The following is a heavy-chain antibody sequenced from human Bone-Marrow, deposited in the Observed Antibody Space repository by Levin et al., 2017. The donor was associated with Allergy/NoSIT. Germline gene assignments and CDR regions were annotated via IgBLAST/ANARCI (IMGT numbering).Heavy chain of an antibody. CDR3: ARAGGSGSNGHYYGLDV. V-gene: IGHV1-8*01. J-gene: IGHJ6*02. Sequence: ASVKVSCKASGYSFTNYEINWVRQVPGQGPEWLGWINPKLGTTGYAQNLQVRVSMTSNISINTAYLELSSLRFDDTALYYCARAGGSGSNGHYYGLDVCGQGTTVAVSS. CDR1: GYSFTNYE. CDR2: INPKLGTT. D-gene: IGHD3-10*01.